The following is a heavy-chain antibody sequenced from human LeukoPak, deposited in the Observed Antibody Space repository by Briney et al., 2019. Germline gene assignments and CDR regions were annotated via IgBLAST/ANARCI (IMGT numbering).Heavy chain of an antibody. CDR1: GGSISGYF. V-gene: IGHV4-4*09. D-gene: IGHD7-27*01. J-gene: IGHJ4*01. Sequence: SETLSLICSVSGGSISGYFWSWIPQPPEKELEWIGHKYISGSSNYNPSLKSRVTMSLNTSKSQFALRLTSVTPADTAAYYCARTTAGGLHWGYLDYSGHGTLVAVSS. CDR3: ARTTAGGLHWGYLDY. CDR2: KYISGSS.